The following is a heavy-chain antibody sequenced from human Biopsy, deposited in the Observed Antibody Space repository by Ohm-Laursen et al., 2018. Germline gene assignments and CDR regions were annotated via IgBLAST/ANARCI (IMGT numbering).Heavy chain of an antibody. CDR2: IYTSGIT. CDR1: GGSLSSYS. V-gene: IGHV4-4*07. CDR3: ARDRDRRGWFDP. J-gene: IGHJ5*02. Sequence: GTLSLTCIVSGGSLSSYSWSWIRQPAGKGLEWIGQIYTSGITNYNPSLKSRVTMSVDTSKNKFSLRVSSVTAADTAVYYCARDRDRRGWFDPWGQGTLVTVSS. D-gene: IGHD1-14*01.